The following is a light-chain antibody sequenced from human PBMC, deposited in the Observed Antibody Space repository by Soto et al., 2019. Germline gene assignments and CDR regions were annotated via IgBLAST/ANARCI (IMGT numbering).Light chain of an antibody. Sequence: SYELTQPPSVSVAPGETATITCGGDNIGSTSVHWYQQRPGQAPVLVIYYTSDRPSGIPERFSGSKSGNTATLTISTVEAGDEADYYCQVWDPSGDHVTFGGGTKLTVL. CDR2: YTS. CDR1: NIGSTS. CDR3: QVWDPSGDHVT. J-gene: IGLJ2*01. V-gene: IGLV3-21*04.